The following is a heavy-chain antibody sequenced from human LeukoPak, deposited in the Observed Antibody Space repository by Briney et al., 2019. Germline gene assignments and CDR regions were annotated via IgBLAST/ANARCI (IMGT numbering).Heavy chain of an antibody. CDR1: GSTVSNNY. CDR2: IWSDATTR. V-gene: IGHV3-33*08. Sequence: PGGSLRLSCAASGSTVSNNYMSWVRQAPGKGLEWVALIWSDATTRYYGDSVKGRFTISRDNSKNTLYLQMNSLRAEDAAVYYCARDGFAWMALDSWGQGTLVTVSS. J-gene: IGHJ4*02. CDR3: ARDGFAWMALDS. D-gene: IGHD5-12*01.